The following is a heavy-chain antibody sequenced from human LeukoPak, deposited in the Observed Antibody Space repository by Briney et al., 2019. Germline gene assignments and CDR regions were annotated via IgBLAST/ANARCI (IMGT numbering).Heavy chain of an antibody. D-gene: IGHD5-18*01. Sequence: PGGSLRLSCAASEFTFSSYAMTWVRQAPGKGLERVSSFSFNGESTYYADSAKGRFTISRDNSKNTLYLQMNSLRAEDTAVYYCAKGGYSNGRYYYYYMDVWGEGTTVTVSS. CDR2: FSFNGEST. CDR3: AKGGYSNGRYYYYYMDV. V-gene: IGHV3-23*01. CDR1: EFTFSSYA. J-gene: IGHJ6*03.